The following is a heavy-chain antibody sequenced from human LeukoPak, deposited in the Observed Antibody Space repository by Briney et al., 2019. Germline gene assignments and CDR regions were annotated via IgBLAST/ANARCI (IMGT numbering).Heavy chain of an antibody. D-gene: IGHD4-23*01. V-gene: IGHV4-34*01. CDR3: ASTTPVTTVVT. Sequence: SETLSLTCAVYGGSFSGYYWSWIRQPPGKGLEWIGEINHSGSTNYNPSPKSRVTISVDTSKNQFSLKLSSVTAADTAVYYCASTTPVTTVVTWGQGTLVTVSS. J-gene: IGHJ4*02. CDR2: INHSGST. CDR1: GGSFSGYY.